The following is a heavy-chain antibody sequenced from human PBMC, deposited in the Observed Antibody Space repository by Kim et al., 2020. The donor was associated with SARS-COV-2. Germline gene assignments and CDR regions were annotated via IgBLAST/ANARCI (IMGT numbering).Heavy chain of an antibody. V-gene: IGHV3-74*01. D-gene: IGHD3-10*01. CDR3: TRGISYAMDV. CDR2: INGDGSTT. Sequence: WGSLRLSCGFTLSTSWMHWVRQVPGKGLVWVSLINGDGSTTSYADSVKGRFTISRDNAKNTLFLQMNSLRGEDTAVYYCTRGISYAMDVWGRGTTVTVSS. J-gene: IGHJ6*02. CDR1: FTLSTSW.